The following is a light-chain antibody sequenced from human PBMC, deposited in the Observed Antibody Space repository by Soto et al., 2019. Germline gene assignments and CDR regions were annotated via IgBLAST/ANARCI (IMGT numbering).Light chain of an antibody. Sequence: EIVLTQSPGTLSLSPGERVTLSCRASHSVSSNYLSWYQQKPGQAPRLLIYGASNRATGFPDRFSGSGSGTDFILTISRLGPEDFAVYFCQQYGSSPYTFGQGTKLEIK. J-gene: IGKJ2*01. V-gene: IGKV3-20*01. CDR2: GAS. CDR1: HSVSSNY. CDR3: QQYGSSPYT.